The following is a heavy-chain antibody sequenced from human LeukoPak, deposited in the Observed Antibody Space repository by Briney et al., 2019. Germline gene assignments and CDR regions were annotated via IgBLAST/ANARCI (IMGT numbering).Heavy chain of an antibody. D-gene: IGHD3-10*01. V-gene: IGHV5-10-1*01. CDR2: IDPSDSYS. CDR1: GYSFTNYW. CDR3: ARSHTGAGSVWGYKVRGAPMQPDHRPRFDP. J-gene: IGHJ5*02. Sequence: PGESLKISCQGSGYSFTNYWINWVRQMPGKGLEWVGRIDPSDSYSNYSPSFQGHVSISLDKSLNTAYLQWDSLTTSDSGTYYCARSHTGAGSVWGYKVRGAPMQPDHRPRFDPWGQGTLVTVSA.